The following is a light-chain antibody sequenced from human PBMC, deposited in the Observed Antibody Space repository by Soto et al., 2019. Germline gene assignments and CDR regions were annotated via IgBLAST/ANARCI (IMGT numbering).Light chain of an antibody. V-gene: IGKV3-20*01. CDR1: QSVSSSY. Sequence: EVVVKRSPGGLCVXPXXXXTXXXMAIQSVSSSYLAWYQQKPGQAPRLLIYGASSRATGIPDRFSGSGSGTDFTLTISSLQPEDFAVYYCEQYNNWFSITFGQGTRLEI. CDR2: GAS. J-gene: IGKJ5*01. CDR3: EQYNNWFSIT.